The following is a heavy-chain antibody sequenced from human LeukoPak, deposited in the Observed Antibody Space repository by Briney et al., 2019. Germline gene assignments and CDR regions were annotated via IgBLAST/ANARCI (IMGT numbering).Heavy chain of an antibody. V-gene: IGHV3-23*01. CDR3: AKLLHYDSSGYFETDAFDI. CDR1: GFTFSSYG. J-gene: IGHJ3*02. Sequence: HPGGTLRLSCAASGFTFSSYGMSWVRQAPGKGLEWVSAISGSGGSTYYADSVKGRFTISRDNSKNTLYLQMNSLRAEDTAVYYCAKLLHYDSSGYFETDAFDIWGQGTMVTVSS. D-gene: IGHD3-22*01. CDR2: ISGSGGST.